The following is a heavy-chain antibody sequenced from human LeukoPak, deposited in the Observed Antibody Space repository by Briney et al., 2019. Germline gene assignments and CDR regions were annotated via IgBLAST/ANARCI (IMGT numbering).Heavy chain of an antibody. J-gene: IGHJ5*02. CDR1: GYTFTSYD. D-gene: IGHD3-22*01. Sequence: GASVKVSCKASGYTFTSYDINWVRQATGQGLEWMGWMNPNSGNTGYAQKFQGRVTMTRNTSISTAYMELSSLRSEDTAVYYCARECNYYDSSGYFTAAAWFDPWGQGTLVTVSS. V-gene: IGHV1-8*01. CDR2: MNPNSGNT. CDR3: ARECNYYDSSGYFTAAAWFDP.